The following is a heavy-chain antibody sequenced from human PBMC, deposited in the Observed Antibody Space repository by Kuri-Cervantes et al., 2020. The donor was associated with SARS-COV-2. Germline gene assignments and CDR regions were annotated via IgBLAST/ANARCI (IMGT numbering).Heavy chain of an antibody. J-gene: IGHJ4*02. CDR3: ARDHHCSSTSCYSLFDY. Sequence: GESLKISCAASGFTFSSYSMNWVRQAPGKGLEWVSYISSSSSTIYYADSVKGRFTTSRDNAKNSLYLQRNSLRAEDTAVYYCARDHHCSSTSCYSLFDYWGQGTLVTVSS. D-gene: IGHD2-2*01. CDR1: GFTFSSYS. CDR2: ISSSSSTI. V-gene: IGHV3-48*01.